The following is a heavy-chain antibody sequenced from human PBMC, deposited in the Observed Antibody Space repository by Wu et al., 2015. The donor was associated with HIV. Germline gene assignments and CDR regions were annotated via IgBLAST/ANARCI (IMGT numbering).Heavy chain of an antibody. D-gene: IGHD2-21*01. CDR1: GLDLFTSV. Sequence: QMLLMQSGPEVAKPETSVKVSCKTSGLDLFTSVVQWVRQTRGQRPEWLGWIVVGSGKTNYAQEFQERLKISRDMSTKTVYMELKSLKSEDTAVYFCARDLGDDFAIRGYYWYMDVWGRGPRSPSP. CDR3: ARDLGDDFAIRGYYWYMDV. CDR2: IVVGSGKT. V-gene: IGHV1-58*01. J-gene: IGHJ6*03.